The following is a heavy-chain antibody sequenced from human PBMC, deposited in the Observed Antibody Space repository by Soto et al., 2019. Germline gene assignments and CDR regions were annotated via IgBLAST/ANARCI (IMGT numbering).Heavy chain of an antibody. V-gene: IGHV4-34*01. J-gene: IGHJ4*02. D-gene: IGHD1-1*01. CDR2: INHSGST. CDR3: AKDKPGTTSFDY. Sequence: SETLSLTCAVYGGSFSGYYWSWIRQPPGKGLEWIGEINHSGSTNYNPSLKSPVTISVDTSKNQFSLKLSYVTADDTAVYYCAKDKPGTTSFDYWGQGTLVTVSS. CDR1: GGSFSGYY.